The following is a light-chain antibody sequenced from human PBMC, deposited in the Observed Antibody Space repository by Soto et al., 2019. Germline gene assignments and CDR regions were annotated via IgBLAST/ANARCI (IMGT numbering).Light chain of an antibody. CDR2: DNN. J-gene: IGLJ2*01. V-gene: IGLV1-51*01. Sequence: QSVLTQPPSVSAAPGQRVTMSCSGSSSNIGDNYVSWYQHLPGTAPKLLIYDNNKRPSGIPDRFSGSKSGTSATLGITGLQTGDEAYYYCGTWDTSLTAVVFGGGTKLTVL. CDR3: GTWDTSLTAVV. CDR1: SSNIGDNY.